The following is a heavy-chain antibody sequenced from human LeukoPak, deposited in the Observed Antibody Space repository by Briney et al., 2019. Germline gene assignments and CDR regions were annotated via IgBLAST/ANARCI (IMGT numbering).Heavy chain of an antibody. J-gene: IGHJ4*02. V-gene: IGHV3-48*03. CDR2: ISSSGRNI. D-gene: IGHD5-18*01. CDR3: ARDLVQLWSKDF. CDR1: GFTFSNYE. Sequence: PGGSLRLSCAASGFTFSNYEFNWVRQAPGQGLEWVSYISSSGRNIYYADSVKGRFTISRDNATNSLYLQMNSLRAEDTAVYYCARDLVQLWSKDFWGQGTLVTVSS.